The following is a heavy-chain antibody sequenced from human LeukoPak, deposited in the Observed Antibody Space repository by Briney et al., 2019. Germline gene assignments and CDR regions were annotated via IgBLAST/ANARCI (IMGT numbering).Heavy chain of an antibody. D-gene: IGHD3-16*02. CDR3: ARLTGDDYVWGSYRLFDY. CDR1: GFTFSNYA. V-gene: IGHV4-38-2*01. Sequence: GSLRLSCAASGFTFSNYAMSWVRQAPGKGLEWIGSIYYSGSTYYNPSLKSRVTISVDTSKNQFSLKLSSVTAADTAVYYCARLTGDDYVWGSYRLFDYWGQGTLVTVSS. J-gene: IGHJ4*02. CDR2: IYYSGST.